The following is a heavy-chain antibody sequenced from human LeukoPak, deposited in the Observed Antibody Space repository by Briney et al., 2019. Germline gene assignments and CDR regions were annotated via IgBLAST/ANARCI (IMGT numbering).Heavy chain of an antibody. CDR3: ARSGQAVDTAVVL. CDR1: GFTLSNYR. CDR2: INSDGIST. Sequence: PGGSLRLSCAASGFTLSNYRMHWVRQVPGRGLVWVSRINSDGISTSYADSVKGRFTISRDNAENTLYLQLSSLRAEDTAVYYCARSGQAVDTAVVLWGQGTLVSVSS. V-gene: IGHV3-74*01. J-gene: IGHJ4*02. D-gene: IGHD5-18*01.